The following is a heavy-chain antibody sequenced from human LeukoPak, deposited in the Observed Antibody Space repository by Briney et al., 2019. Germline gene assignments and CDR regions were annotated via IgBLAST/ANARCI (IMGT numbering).Heavy chain of an antibody. Sequence: PSETLSLTCTVSGGSISSSSYYWGWIRQPPGKGLEWIGSIYYSGSTYYNPSLKSRVIISVDTSKNQFSLKLSSVSAADTAVYSCARQSYYGSGSYPGHFDYWGQGTLVTVFS. V-gene: IGHV4-39*01. CDR1: GGSISSSSYY. D-gene: IGHD3-10*01. CDR3: ARQSYYGSGSYPGHFDY. CDR2: IYYSGST. J-gene: IGHJ4*02.